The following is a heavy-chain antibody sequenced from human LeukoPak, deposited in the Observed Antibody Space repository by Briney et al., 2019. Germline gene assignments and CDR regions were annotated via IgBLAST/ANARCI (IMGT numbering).Heavy chain of an antibody. CDR2: ISSSGSTI. D-gene: IGHD2-2*01. CDR3: ARAGGTSHPPHLGY. CDR1: GFTFSDYY. Sequence: GGSLRLSCAASGFTFSDYYMSWIRQAPGKGLEWVSYISSSGSTIYYADSVKGRFTISRDNSKNTLYLQMNSLRAEDTAVYYCARAGGTSHPPHLGYWGQGTLVTVSS. J-gene: IGHJ4*02. V-gene: IGHV3-11*04.